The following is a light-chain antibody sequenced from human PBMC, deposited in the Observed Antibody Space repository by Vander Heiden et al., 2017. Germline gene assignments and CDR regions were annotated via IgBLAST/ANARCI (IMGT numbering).Light chain of an antibody. CDR2: EVS. CDR1: SSDVGGYNY. J-gene: IGLJ1*01. CDR3: SSYTSSSTPDV. V-gene: IGLV2-14*01. Sequence: QSALTQPASVSGSPGQSITISCTGTSSDVGGYNYVSWYQQHPGKAPKLMIYEVSNRPSGVSNRFSGSKSGNTASLTSSGLQAEDEADYYCSSYTSSSTPDVFGTGTKVTVL.